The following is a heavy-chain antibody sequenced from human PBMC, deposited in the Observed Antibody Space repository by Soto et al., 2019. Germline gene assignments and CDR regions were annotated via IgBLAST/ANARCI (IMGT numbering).Heavy chain of an antibody. V-gene: IGHV3-53*01. Sequence: PGGSLRLSCAASGFTVSSNYMSWVRQAPGKGLEWVSVIYSGGSTYYADSVKGRFTISRDNSKNTLYLQMNSLRAEDTAVYYCAREVTKWFIHLPYYYGMDVWGQGTTVTVSS. J-gene: IGHJ6*02. CDR2: IYSGGST. CDR3: AREVTKWFIHLPYYYGMDV. D-gene: IGHD3-22*01. CDR1: GFTVSSNY.